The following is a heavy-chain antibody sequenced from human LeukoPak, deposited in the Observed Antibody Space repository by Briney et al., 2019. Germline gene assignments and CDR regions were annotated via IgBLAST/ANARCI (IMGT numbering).Heavy chain of an antibody. CDR2: ISGSGGST. D-gene: IGHD2-15*01. J-gene: IGHJ4*02. CDR3: AKDWVQLLPLYYFDY. V-gene: IGHV3-23*01. CDR1: GFTLSSYA. Sequence: PGGSLRLSCAASGFTLSSYAMSWVRQAPGKGLEWVSAISGSGGSTYYADSVKGRFTISRDNSKNTLYLQMNSLRAEDTAVYYCAKDWVQLLPLYYFDYWGQGTLVTVSS.